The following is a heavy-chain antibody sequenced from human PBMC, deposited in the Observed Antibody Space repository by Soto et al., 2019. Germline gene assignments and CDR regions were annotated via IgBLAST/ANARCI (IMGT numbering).Heavy chain of an antibody. CDR3: AKGRKWMKLWLDFDY. Sequence: LRDCRGVVELNRVGFGMHRVRQEPSKGLDWVAVISYDGSNKYYADSVKGRFTISRDNSKNTLYLQMNSLRAEDTAVYYCAKGRKWMKLWLDFDYWGQGTLVTVSS. J-gene: IGHJ4*02. D-gene: IGHD5-18*01. CDR2: ISYDGSNK. V-gene: IGHV3-30*18. CDR1: ELNRVGFG.